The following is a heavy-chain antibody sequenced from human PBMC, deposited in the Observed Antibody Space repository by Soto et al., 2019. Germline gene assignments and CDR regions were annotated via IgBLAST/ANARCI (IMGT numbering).Heavy chain of an antibody. CDR3: ARERGDYVWGSYRSGHYFDY. CDR2: IIPIFGTA. V-gene: IGHV1-69*13. Sequence: SVKVSCKASGGTFSSYAISWVRQAPGQGLEWMGGIIPIFGTANYAQKFQGRVTITADESTSTAYMELSSLRSEDTAVYYCARERGDYVWGSYRSGHYFDYWGQRTLVTVSS. J-gene: IGHJ4*02. CDR1: GGTFSSYA. D-gene: IGHD3-16*02.